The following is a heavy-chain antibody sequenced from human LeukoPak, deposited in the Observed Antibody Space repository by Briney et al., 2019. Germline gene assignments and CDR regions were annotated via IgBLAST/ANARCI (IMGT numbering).Heavy chain of an antibody. Sequence: GGSLRLSCAASGFTFSSYSMTWVRQAPGKGLEWVSSISSSSSYIYYADSVKGRFTISRDNAKNSLYLQMNSLRAEDTAVYYCAYGDYEIGDGLVDYWGQGTLVTVSS. D-gene: IGHD4-17*01. J-gene: IGHJ4*02. CDR3: AYGDYEIGDGLVDY. V-gene: IGHV3-21*01. CDR1: GFTFSSYS. CDR2: ISSSSSYI.